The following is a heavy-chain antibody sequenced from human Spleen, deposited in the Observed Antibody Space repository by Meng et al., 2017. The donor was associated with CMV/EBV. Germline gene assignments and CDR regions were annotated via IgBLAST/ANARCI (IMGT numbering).Heavy chain of an antibody. J-gene: IGHJ6*02. V-gene: IGHV1-69*05. D-gene: IGHD5-18*01. CDR3: ARGDYTTMVGSSYFYGMDV. CDR2: IIPVFHTA. Sequence: SVKVSCKGSVGTFSRYAISWVRQAPGQGLEWMGGIIPVFHTAKYPQTFQGRVTISTDESRSTAYMELRSLTSEDTAVYYCARGDYTTMVGSSYFYGMDVWGQGTTVTVSS. CDR1: VGTFSRYA.